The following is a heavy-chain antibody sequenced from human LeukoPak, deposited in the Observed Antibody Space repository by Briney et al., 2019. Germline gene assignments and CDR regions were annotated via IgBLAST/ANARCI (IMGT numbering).Heavy chain of an antibody. Sequence: GGSLRLSCAASGFTFSSSAMSWVRQAPGKGLEWVAVIWYDGSNKYYADSVKDRFTISRDNSKNTLYLQMNSLRAEDTAVYYCARDDIVAGLHWGQGTLVTVSS. CDR1: GFTFSSSA. CDR3: ARDDIVAGLH. V-gene: IGHV3-33*08. CDR2: IWYDGSNK. J-gene: IGHJ4*02. D-gene: IGHD6-13*01.